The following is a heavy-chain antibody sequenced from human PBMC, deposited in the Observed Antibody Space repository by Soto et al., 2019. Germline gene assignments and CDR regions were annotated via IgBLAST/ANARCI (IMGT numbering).Heavy chain of an antibody. V-gene: IGHV1-3*01. CDR1: GYTFTTYA. D-gene: IGHD6-13*01. J-gene: IGHJ4*02. Sequence: GASVKVSCQASGYTFTTYAMHWVRQAPGQRLEWMGWINVGNGNTKYSQKFQDRVTITRDTSASTVYMELSSLRSEDTAVYYCARGGSWSDFDYWGQGTLVTVAS. CDR2: INVGNGNT. CDR3: ARGGSWSDFDY.